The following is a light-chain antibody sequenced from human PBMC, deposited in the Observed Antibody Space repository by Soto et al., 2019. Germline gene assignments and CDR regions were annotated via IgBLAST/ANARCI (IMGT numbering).Light chain of an antibody. CDR1: QSVSSSY. Sequence: EIVLTQSPGTLSLSPGERATLSCRASQSVSSSYLAWYQQKPGQAPRLLIYGASSRATGIPDRFSGSGSGTDFTITISRLEPDDIAVYYCQQDDSSPWTFGQGTKVEIK. V-gene: IGKV3-20*01. J-gene: IGKJ1*01. CDR3: QQDDSSPWT. CDR2: GAS.